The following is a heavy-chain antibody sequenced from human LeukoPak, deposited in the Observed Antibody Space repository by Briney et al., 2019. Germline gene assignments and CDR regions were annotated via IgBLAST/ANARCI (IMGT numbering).Heavy chain of an antibody. CDR2: IYYSGST. D-gene: IGHD1-1*01. V-gene: IGHV4-39*07. CDR3: ARDLDWNDAPEGMDV. Sequence: SETLSLTCTVSGGSISSSSYYWGWIRQPPGKGLEWIGSIYYSGSTYYNPSLKSRVTISVDTSKNQFSLKLSSVTAADTAVYYCARDLDWNDAPEGMDVWGQGTTVTVSS. J-gene: IGHJ6*02. CDR1: GGSISSSSYY.